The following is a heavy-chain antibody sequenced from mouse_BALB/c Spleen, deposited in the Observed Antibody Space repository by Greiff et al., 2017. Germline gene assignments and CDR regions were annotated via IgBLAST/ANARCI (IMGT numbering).Heavy chain of an antibody. J-gene: IGHJ2*01. D-gene: IGHD2-14*01. V-gene: IGHV1-18*01. Sequence: EVQLQQSGPELVKPGASVKIPCKASGYTFTDYNMDWVKQSHGKSLEWIGDINPNNGGTIYNQKFKGKATLTVDNSSSTAYMELRSLTSEDSAVYYCASGLLYRYYLDYWGQGTTLTVSS. CDR2: INPNNGGT. CDR1: GYTFTDYN. CDR3: ASGLLYRYYLDY.